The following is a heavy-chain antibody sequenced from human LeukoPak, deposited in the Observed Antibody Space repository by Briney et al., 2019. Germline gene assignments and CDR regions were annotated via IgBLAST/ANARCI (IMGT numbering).Heavy chain of an antibody. Sequence: ASVTVSFTASGYTFTIYYMHWVRQAPGQGLEWMGIINPSGGSTSYAQKFQGRVTMTRDTSTSTVYMELSSLRSEDTAVYYCARRGTRRYFDWLRSNWFDPWGRGTLVTVSS. J-gene: IGHJ5*02. CDR1: GYTFTIYY. CDR3: ARRGTRRYFDWLRSNWFDP. CDR2: INPSGGST. D-gene: IGHD3-9*01. V-gene: IGHV1-46*01.